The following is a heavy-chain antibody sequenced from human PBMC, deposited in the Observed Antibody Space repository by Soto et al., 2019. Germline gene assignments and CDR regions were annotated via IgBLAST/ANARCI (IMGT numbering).Heavy chain of an antibody. J-gene: IGHJ6*02. D-gene: IGHD2-2*01. CDR3: ARDVSSSVGMDV. V-gene: IGHV1-69*13. Sequence: SVKVSCKASGGTFSSYAISWVRQAPGQGLEWMGGIIPIFGTANYAQKFQGRVTITADESTSTAYMELSSLRSEDTAVYYCARDVSSSVGMDVWSQGTTVTVSS. CDR1: GGTFSSYA. CDR2: IIPIFGTA.